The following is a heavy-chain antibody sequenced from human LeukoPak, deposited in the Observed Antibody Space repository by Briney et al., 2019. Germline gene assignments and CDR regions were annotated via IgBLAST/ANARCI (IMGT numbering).Heavy chain of an antibody. J-gene: IGHJ4*02. V-gene: IGHV3-30-3*01. CDR1: GFTFSRYA. CDR3: ASFNSGSYDSDY. CDR2: ISHDGSKT. Sequence: GGSLRLSCAASGFTFSRYAMHWVRQGPGKGLQWVAVISHDGSKTDYVDSVKGRFTISRDNSKNTLYLQMNSLRAEDTALYYCASFNSGSYDSDYWGQGTLVSVSS. D-gene: IGHD1-26*01.